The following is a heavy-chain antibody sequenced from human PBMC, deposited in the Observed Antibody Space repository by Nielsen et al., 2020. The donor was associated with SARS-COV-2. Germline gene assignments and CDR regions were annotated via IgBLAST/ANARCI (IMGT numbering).Heavy chain of an antibody. CDR1: GYTFTDYY. CDR2: INPYSGGT. J-gene: IGHJ4*02. CDR3: ARDIQEGFSYGPSSDN. Sequence: ASVKVSCKASGYTFTDYYIHWVRQAPGQGLEWMGRINPYSGGTNYAQKFQGTVTLTSDTSINTAYMELSGLKSDDTAVYYCARDIQEGFSYGPSSDNWGQGTLVTVSS. V-gene: IGHV1-2*06. D-gene: IGHD5-18*01.